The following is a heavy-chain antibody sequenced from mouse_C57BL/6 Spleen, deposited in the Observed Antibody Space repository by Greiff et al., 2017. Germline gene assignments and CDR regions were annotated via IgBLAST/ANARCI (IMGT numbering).Heavy chain of an antibody. CDR1: GYTFTSYW. V-gene: IGHV1-69*01. Sequence: QVQLQQPGAELVMPGASVKLSCKASGYTFTSYWMHWVKQRPGQGLEWIGAIGPSDSYTNYNQKFKGKSTLTVDKSSSTAYMQLSSLTSEDSAVYYCARHGSSYDWAYWGQGTLVTVSA. CDR2: IGPSDSYT. CDR3: ARHGSSYDWAY. D-gene: IGHD1-1*01. J-gene: IGHJ3*01.